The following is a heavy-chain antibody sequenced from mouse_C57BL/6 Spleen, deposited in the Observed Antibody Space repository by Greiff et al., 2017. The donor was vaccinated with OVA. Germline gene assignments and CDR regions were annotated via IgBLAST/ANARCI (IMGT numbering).Heavy chain of an antibody. J-gene: IGHJ2*01. D-gene: IGHD2-5*01. CDR1: GYTFTSYW. CDR2: INPSNGGT. CDR3: ARWDSNYLYYFDY. Sequence: QVQLQQSGTELVKPGASVKLSCKASGYTFTSYWMHWVKQRPGQGLEWIGNINPSNGGTNYNEKFKSKATLTVDKSSSTAYMQLSSLTSEDSAVYYCARWDSNYLYYFDYWGQGTTLTVSS. V-gene: IGHV1-53*01.